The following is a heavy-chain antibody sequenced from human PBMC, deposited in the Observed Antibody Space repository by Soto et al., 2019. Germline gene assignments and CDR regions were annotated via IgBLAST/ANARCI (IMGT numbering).Heavy chain of an antibody. CDR1: GGTFNTFA. CDR2: VIPLFNTP. D-gene: IGHD1-26*01. V-gene: IGHV1-69*01. Sequence: QVQLVQSGAEVKKPGSSAKVSCKASGGTFNTFAFTWVRQAPGQGFEWMGGVIPLFNTPDYAQKFQGRVTITADESTSTVYLELSGLSSDDTAVYFCGLASKWELLGYFYGMDVWGQGTTVTVSS. CDR3: GLASKWELLGYFYGMDV. J-gene: IGHJ6*02.